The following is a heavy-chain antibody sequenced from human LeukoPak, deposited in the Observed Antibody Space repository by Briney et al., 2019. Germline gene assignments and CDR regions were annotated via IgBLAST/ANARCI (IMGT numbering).Heavy chain of an antibody. V-gene: IGHV4-34*01. CDR2: INHDGSS. D-gene: IGHD5-18*01. Sequence: RQPPGKGLEWTGEINHDGSSNCNPSFKSRVTVSVDTSKNQFSLKLSSVTAADTAVYYCARGSRGYSYGYTFDYWGQGTLVTVSS. CDR3: ARGSRGYSYGYTFDY. J-gene: IGHJ4*02.